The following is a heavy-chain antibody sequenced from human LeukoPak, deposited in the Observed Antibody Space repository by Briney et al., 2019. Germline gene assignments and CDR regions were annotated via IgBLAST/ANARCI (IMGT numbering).Heavy chain of an antibody. CDR3: ARSTSHDY. CDR2: INPSGGST. CDR1: GYTFTSYG. Sequence: ASVKVSCKASGYTFTSYGISWVRQAPGQGLEWMGIINPSGGSTSYAQKFQGRVTMTRDTSTSTVYMELSSLRFEDTAVYYCARSTSHDYWGQGTLVTVSS. V-gene: IGHV1-46*01. D-gene: IGHD6-6*01. J-gene: IGHJ4*02.